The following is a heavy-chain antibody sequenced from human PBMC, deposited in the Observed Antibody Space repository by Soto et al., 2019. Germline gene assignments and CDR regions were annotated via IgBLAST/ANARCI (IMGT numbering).Heavy chain of an antibody. J-gene: IGHJ4*02. V-gene: IGHV4-39*01. CDR2: IYYSGSI. CDR3: ARQYTVTVSYFDY. D-gene: IGHD4-17*01. CDR1: GGSITSGTFY. Sequence: TLEILSLTCTVSGGSITSGTFYWGWIRQPPGKGLKWIANIYYSGSIYYNLSLKSRDSMSVETSKNQFSLNVSSVTAADIALYFCARQYTVTVSYFDYWGLGTLVTVSS.